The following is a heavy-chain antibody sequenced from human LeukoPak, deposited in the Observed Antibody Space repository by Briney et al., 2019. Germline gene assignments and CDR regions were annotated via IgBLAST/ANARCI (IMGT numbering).Heavy chain of an antibody. D-gene: IGHD3-9*01. CDR3: ARFLRYFDWFDHNAFDI. J-gene: IGHJ3*02. CDR1: GYIFSSYD. CDR2: MNPNSGDT. Sequence: GASVKVSCKASGYIFSSYDINWVRQATGQGLEWMGWMNPNSGDTGYAQKFQGRLTITGNTSISTAYMELSSLRSEDTAVYYCARFLRYFDWFDHNAFDIWGQGTMVTVSS. V-gene: IGHV1-8*03.